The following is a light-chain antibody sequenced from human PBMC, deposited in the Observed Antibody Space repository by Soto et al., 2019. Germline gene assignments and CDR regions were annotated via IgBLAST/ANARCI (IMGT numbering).Light chain of an antibody. Sequence: DIVMTQSPDSLAVSLGERATINCKSSQSVLYSPHNNNYLAWYQQKPGQPPKLLIYWASTRESGVPDRFRGSGSGTDFTLTISSLQAEDVAVYYCQQYYSIPYTFGQGTKLEIK. V-gene: IGKV4-1*01. CDR3: QQYYSIPYT. J-gene: IGKJ2*01. CDR1: QSVLYSPHNNNY. CDR2: WAS.